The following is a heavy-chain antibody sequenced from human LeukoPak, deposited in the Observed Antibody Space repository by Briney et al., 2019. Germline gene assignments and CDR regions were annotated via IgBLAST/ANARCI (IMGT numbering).Heavy chain of an antibody. CDR3: AKDRGSSRILDY. Sequence: GRSLRPSCAASGFTFDDYAMHWVRQAPGKGLEWVSGISWNSGSIGYADSVKGRFTISRDNAKNSLYLQMNSLRAEDTALYYCAKDRGSSRILDYWGQGTLVTVSS. D-gene: IGHD6-13*01. J-gene: IGHJ4*02. V-gene: IGHV3-9*01. CDR2: ISWNSGSI. CDR1: GFTFDDYA.